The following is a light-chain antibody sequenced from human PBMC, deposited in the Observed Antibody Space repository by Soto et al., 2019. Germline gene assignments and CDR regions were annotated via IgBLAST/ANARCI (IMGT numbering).Light chain of an antibody. CDR3: QSYDPSLSGSV. CDR1: SSNIGAGYD. J-gene: IGLJ2*01. V-gene: IGLV1-40*01. Sequence: QSVLTQPPSVSGAPGQRVTISCTGTSSNIGAGYDVHWYQHLPGTAPKLLIYGNNDRPSGVPDRFSGSKSGTSASLAITGLQAEDEADYYCQSYDPSLSGSVFGRGTQLTVL. CDR2: GNN.